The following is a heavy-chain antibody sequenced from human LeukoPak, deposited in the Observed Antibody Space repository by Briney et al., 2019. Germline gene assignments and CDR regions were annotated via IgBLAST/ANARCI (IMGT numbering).Heavy chain of an antibody. J-gene: IGHJ6*03. CDR1: GFNFSCYW. D-gene: IGHD3-10*01. V-gene: IGHV3-7*01. Sequence: GGSLRLSRAASGFNFSCYWMRWVRPGPGEGPGWVANIKQDGSEKYYVDSVKGRFTISRDNAKNSLYLQMNSLRAEDTAVYYGARDTIYGSGCYYTVKYYYYMDVWGKGTTVTVSS. CDR3: ARDTIYGSGCYYTVKYYYYMDV. CDR2: IKQDGSEK.